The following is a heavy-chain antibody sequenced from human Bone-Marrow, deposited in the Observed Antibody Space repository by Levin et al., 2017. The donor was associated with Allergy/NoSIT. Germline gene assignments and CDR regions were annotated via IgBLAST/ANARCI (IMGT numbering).Heavy chain of an antibody. CDR1: GYSFTSYW. Sequence: GESLKISCKGSGYSFTSYWIGWVRQMPGKGLEWMGIIYPGDSDTRYSPSFQGQVTISADKSISTAYLQWSSLKASDTAMYYCARRMVRGVDTLGYFDYWGQGTLVTVSS. CDR3: ARRMVRGVDTLGYFDY. CDR2: IYPGDSDT. V-gene: IGHV5-51*01. J-gene: IGHJ4*02. D-gene: IGHD3-10*01.